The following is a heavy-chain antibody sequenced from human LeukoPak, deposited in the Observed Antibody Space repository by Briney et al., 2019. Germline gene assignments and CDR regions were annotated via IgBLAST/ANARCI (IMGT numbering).Heavy chain of an antibody. D-gene: IGHD6-6*01. CDR1: GDSVSSNSAS. V-gene: IGHV6-1*01. CDR2: TYYRSKWNS. Sequence: SQTLSLTCAISGDSVSSNSASWNWIRQSPSRDLEWLGRTYYRSKWNSDYAISVQSRITINPDTSKNQFSLHLKSVTPEDTAVYYCARDPDSSYEWGPFDPWGQGTLVTVSS. J-gene: IGHJ5*02. CDR3: ARDPDSSYEWGPFDP.